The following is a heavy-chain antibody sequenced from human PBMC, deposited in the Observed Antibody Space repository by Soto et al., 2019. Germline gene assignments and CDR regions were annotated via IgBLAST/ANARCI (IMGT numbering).Heavy chain of an antibody. D-gene: IGHD3-22*01. CDR3: ARDLNYYDSSGYDGYFDY. J-gene: IGHJ4*02. Sequence: ESGGGVVRPGRSLRLSCAASGFTFSSYAMHWVRQAPGKGLAWVAVISYDGSNKYYADSVKGRFTISRDNSKNTLYLQMNSLRAEDTAVYYCARDLNYYDSSGYDGYFDYWGQGTLVTVSS. V-gene: IGHV3-30-3*01. CDR2: ISYDGSNK. CDR1: GFTFSSYA.